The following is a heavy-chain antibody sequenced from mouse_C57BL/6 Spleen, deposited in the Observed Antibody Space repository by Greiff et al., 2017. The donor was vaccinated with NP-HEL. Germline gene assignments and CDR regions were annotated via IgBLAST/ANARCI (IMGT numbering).Heavy chain of an antibody. J-gene: IGHJ3*01. Sequence: EVQLQQSGPELVKPGASVKMSCKASGYTFTDYNMHWVKQSHGKSLEWIGYINPNNGGTSYNQKFKGKAKSTVNKSSSTAYMELRSLTSEDSAVYYCARNLYYDYDKGFAYWGQGTLVTVSA. CDR3: ARNLYYDYDKGFAY. V-gene: IGHV1-22*01. CDR1: GYTFTDYN. D-gene: IGHD2-4*01. CDR2: INPNNGGT.